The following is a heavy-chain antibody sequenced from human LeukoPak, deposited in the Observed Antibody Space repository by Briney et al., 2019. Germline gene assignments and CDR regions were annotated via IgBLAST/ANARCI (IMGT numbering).Heavy chain of an antibody. Sequence: GGSLRLSCAASGFTFSSYSMNWVRQAPGKGLEWVSSISSSSSYIYYADSVKGRFTISRDNAKNSLYLQMNSLRAEDTAVYYCARDLEEYYDSSGDIYIPSPDYWGQGTLVTVSS. D-gene: IGHD3-22*01. J-gene: IGHJ4*02. CDR1: GFTFSSYS. CDR2: ISSSSSYI. CDR3: ARDLEEYYDSSGDIYIPSPDY. V-gene: IGHV3-21*01.